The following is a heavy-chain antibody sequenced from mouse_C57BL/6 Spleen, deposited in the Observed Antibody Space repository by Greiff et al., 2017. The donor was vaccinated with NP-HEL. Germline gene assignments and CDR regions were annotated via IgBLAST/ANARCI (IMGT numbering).Heavy chain of an antibody. CDR3: ARSGNWDKRFAY. D-gene: IGHD4-1*01. CDR2: INPNNGGT. CDR1: GYTFTDYN. V-gene: IGHV1-18*01. Sequence: VQLKESGPELVKPGASVKIPCKASGYTFTDYNMDWVKQSHGKSLEWIGDINPNNGGTIYNQKFKGKATLTVDKSSSTAYMELRSLTSEDTAVYYCARSGNWDKRFAYWGQGTLVTVSA. J-gene: IGHJ3*01.